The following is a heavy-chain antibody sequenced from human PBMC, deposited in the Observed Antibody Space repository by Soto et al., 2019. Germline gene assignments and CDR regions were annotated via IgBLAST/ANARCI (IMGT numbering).Heavy chain of an antibody. V-gene: IGHV6-1*01. J-gene: IGHJ4*02. CDR2: TYYRSKWYN. CDR3: ARGYSSLHVFDY. Sequence: QSPTLSLTCAISGDSVSSNSAAWNWIRQSPSRGLEWLGRTYYRSKWYNDYAVSVKSRITINPDTSKNQFSLQLNSVTPEDTAVYYCARGYSSLHVFDYWGQGTLVTVPS. D-gene: IGHD6-13*01. CDR1: GDSVSSNSAA.